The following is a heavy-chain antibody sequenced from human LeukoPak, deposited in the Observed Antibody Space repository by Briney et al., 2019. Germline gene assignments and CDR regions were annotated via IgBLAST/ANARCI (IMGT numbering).Heavy chain of an antibody. CDR1: GFTFSSYW. J-gene: IGHJ6*04. CDR2: IKQDGSEK. D-gene: IGHD3-10*01. Sequence: PGGSLRLSCAVSGFTFSSYWMTWVRQAPGKGLEWVANIKQDGSEKYYVDSVMGRFINSRDNAKNSLYLQMNSLRAEDTAVYYCASSGSYGYGMDVWGKGTTVSVSS. CDR3: ASSGSYGYGMDV. V-gene: IGHV3-7*03.